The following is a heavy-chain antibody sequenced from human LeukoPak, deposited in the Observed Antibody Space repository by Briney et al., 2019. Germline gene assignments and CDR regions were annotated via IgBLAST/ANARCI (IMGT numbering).Heavy chain of an antibody. J-gene: IGHJ4*02. CDR1: GFTFSSYS. CDR3: ARDSRWTFDC. V-gene: IGHV3-48*02. Sequence: GGSLRLACAASGFTFSSYSMNWVRQAPGKGLEWVSYIRGTSRTIYYADSVKGRFTISRDNAKNSLYLQMNSLRDEDTAVYYCARDSRWTFDCWGQGTLVTVSS. CDR2: IRGTSRTI. D-gene: IGHD5-24*01.